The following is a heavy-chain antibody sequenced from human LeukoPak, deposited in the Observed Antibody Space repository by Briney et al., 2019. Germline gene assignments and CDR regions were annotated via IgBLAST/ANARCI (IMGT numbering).Heavy chain of an antibody. CDR2: INKNGGET. CDR1: GFTFSSYV. J-gene: IGHJ5*02. CDR3: AKDHDHENQWFDP. Sequence: GESLRLSCAASGFTFSSYVMSWGRQAPGKGLEWVSTINKNGGETYYADSVKGRFTISRDNSRDTLYLQMNSLRAEDTAVYYCAKDHDHENQWFDPWGQGTLVTASS. V-gene: IGHV3-23*01. D-gene: IGHD2/OR15-2a*01.